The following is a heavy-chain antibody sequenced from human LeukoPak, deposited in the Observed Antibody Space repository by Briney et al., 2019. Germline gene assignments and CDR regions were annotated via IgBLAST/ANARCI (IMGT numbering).Heavy chain of an antibody. V-gene: IGHV4-34*01. CDR2: INHSGST. CDR1: GGSFSGYY. Sequence: SETLSLTCAVYGGSFSGYYWSWIREHPGKGLEWIGEINHSGSTNYNPSLKSRVTISVDTSKNQFSLKLSSVTAADTAVYYCASASNRYIFDYWGQGTLVTVSS. J-gene: IGHJ4*02. CDR3: ASASNRYIFDY. D-gene: IGHD1-14*01.